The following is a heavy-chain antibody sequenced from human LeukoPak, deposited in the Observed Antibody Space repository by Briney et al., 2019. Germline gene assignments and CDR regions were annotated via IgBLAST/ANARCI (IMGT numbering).Heavy chain of an antibody. V-gene: IGHV3-30*02. CDR3: ARDLAFEVPAAMWLRDY. CDR1: GFTFSSYG. D-gene: IGHD2-2*01. CDR2: IRYDGSNK. J-gene: IGHJ4*02. Sequence: PGGSLRLSCAASGFTFSSYGMHWVRQAPGKGLDWVAFIRYDGSNKYYADSVKGRFTISRDNAKNSLYLQMNSLRAEDTAVYYCARDLAFEVPAAMWLRDYWGQGTLVTVSS.